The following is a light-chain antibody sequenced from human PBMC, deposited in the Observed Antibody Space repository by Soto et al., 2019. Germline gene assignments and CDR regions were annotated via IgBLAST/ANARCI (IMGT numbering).Light chain of an antibody. V-gene: IGKV3-11*01. CDR2: DAS. CDR3: QQRSNWPKIN. CDR1: QSVSSY. J-gene: IGKJ5*01. Sequence: EIVLTQSPATLSLSPGERATLSCRASQSVSSYLAWYQQKPGQAPRLLIYDASNRATGIPARFSGSGSGTDFTLTISSLEPEDFAVYYCQQRSNWPKINCCQGTRLEIK.